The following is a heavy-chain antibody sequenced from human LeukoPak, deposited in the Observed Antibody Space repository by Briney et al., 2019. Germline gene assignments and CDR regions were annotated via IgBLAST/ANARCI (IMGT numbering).Heavy chain of an antibody. V-gene: IGHV1-24*01. J-gene: IGHJ6*02. Sequence: GASVKVSCKVSGYTLTELSMHWVRQAPGKGLEWMGGFDPEDGETIYAQKFRGRVTMTEDTSTDTAYMELSSLRSEDAAVYYCACPRQIYYYYGMDVWGQGTTVTVSS. CDR3: ACPRQIYYYYGMDV. CDR2: FDPEDGET. CDR1: GYTLTELS.